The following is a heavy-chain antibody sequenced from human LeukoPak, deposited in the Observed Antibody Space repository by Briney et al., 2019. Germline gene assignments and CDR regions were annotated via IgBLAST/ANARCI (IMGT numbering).Heavy chain of an antibody. D-gene: IGHD6-13*01. V-gene: IGHV3-74*01. CDR2: INSDGSST. CDR3: AGNSSSWYSYYYYGMDV. J-gene: IGHJ6*02. CDR1: GFTFSNAW. Sequence: SLRLSCAASGFTFSNAWMSWVRQAPGKGLVWVSRINSDGSSTSYAESVKGRFTISRDNAKNTLYLQMNSLRAEDTAVYYCAGNSSSWYSYYYYGMDVWGQATTVTVSS.